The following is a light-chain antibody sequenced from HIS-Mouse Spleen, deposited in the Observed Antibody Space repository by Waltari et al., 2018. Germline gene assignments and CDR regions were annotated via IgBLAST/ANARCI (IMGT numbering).Light chain of an antibody. J-gene: IGLJ3*02. CDR2: RNN. Sequence: QPVLTQPPSPSGTPGQRVTVSCSGSSSNIGRNYVYWYQQLPGTAPKLLIYRNNQRPSGVPDRFSGSKSGTSASLAISGLRSEDEADYYCAAWDDSLSGWVFGGGTKLTVL. CDR1: SSNIGRNY. CDR3: AAWDDSLSGWV. V-gene: IGLV1-47*01.